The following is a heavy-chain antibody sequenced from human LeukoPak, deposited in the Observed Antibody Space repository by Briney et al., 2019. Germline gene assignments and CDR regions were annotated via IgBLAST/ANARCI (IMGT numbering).Heavy chain of an antibody. CDR2: ISGSGGST. CDR3: AKLGYQLLFNWFEP. CDR1: GFTFSSYA. D-gene: IGHD2-2*01. V-gene: IGHV3-23*01. J-gene: IGHJ5*02. Sequence: GGSLRLSCAASGFTFSSYAVSGVRQAPGKGGEWGTVISGSGGSTYYADCVKGRFPISRDNSKNTLYLQMNSLRAEDTAVYYCAKLGYQLLFNWFEPWGQGTLVTVSS.